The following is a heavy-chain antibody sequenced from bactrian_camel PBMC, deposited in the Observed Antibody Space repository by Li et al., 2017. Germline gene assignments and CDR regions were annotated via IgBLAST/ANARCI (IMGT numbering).Heavy chain of an antibody. J-gene: IGHJ6*01. CDR3: AAGYSTWCRPVSTDFGY. V-gene: IGHV3S40*01. D-gene: IGHD3*01. CDR1: GATAGYVN. Sequence: LVESGGGSVQAGGSLRLSCVASGATAGYVNMHWFRQPPGKERERVTCISPGLNVVRVADSVKGRFTPSRDIANHTLHLQMNDLKPEDTAIYYCAAGYSTWCRPVSTDFGYWGQGTQVTV. CDR2: ISPGLNVV.